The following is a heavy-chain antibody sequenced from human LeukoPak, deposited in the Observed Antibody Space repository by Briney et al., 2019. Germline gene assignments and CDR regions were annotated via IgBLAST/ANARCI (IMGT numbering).Heavy chain of an antibody. CDR2: MNPNSGNT. J-gene: IGHJ4*02. V-gene: IGHV1-8*01. CDR1: GYTFTSYD. CDR3: ARHSSGWYSGRYFDY. D-gene: IGHD6-19*01. Sequence: ASVKVSCKASGYTFTSYDINWVRQATGQGLEWMGWMNPNSGNTGYAQKLQGRVTMTTDTSTSTAYMELKSLRSDDTAVYYCARHSSGWYSGRYFDYWGQGTLVTVSS.